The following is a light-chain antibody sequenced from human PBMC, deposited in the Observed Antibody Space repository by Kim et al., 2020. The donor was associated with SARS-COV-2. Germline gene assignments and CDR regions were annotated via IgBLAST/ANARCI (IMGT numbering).Light chain of an antibody. Sequence: DIQMTQSPSSLSASVGDRVTITCQASQDISNYLNWYQQKPGKAPKLLIYDASNLETGVPSRFSGSGSGTDFTFTISSLQPEHIATSYCQQYDNLHTFGGGTKVDIK. J-gene: IGKJ4*01. CDR3: QQYDNLHT. CDR1: QDISNY. V-gene: IGKV1-33*01. CDR2: DAS.